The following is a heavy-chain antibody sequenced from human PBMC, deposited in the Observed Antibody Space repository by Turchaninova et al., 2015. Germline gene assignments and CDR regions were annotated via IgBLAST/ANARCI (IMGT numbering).Heavy chain of an antibody. CDR3: ARVDGGSPDY. V-gene: IGHV3-23*04. CDR2: ISDSGGNT. D-gene: IGHD2-15*01. CDR1: GFTFSNYV. Sequence: EVQLVESGGGLVQPGGYLRISCVVSGFTFSNYVMTWVRQAPGKGLQWVSGISDSGGNTNYADSVKGRFTVSRDNSENTLYLQMSSLRAEDTAVYYCARVDGGSPDYWGQGTLLTVSS. J-gene: IGHJ4*02.